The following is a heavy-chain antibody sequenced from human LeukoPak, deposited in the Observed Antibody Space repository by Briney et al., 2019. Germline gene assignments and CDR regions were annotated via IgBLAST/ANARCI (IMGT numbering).Heavy chain of an antibody. CDR1: GGSISSYY. CDR2: IYTSGST. D-gene: IGHD3-10*01. CDR3: TRSPWFGELYYFDY. V-gene: IGHV4-4*07. Sequence: PSETLSLTCTVSGGSISSYYWSWIRQPAGKGLEWIGRIYTSGSTNYNPSLKSRVTISVDKSKNQFSLKLSSVTAADTAVYYCTRSPWFGELYYFDYWGQGTLVTVSS. J-gene: IGHJ4*02.